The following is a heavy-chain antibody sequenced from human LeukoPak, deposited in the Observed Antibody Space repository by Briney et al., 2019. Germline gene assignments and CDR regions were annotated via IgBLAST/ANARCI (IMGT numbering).Heavy chain of an antibody. CDR3: AKDQTPYY. CDR1: GFTFSNYA. Sequence: PGGSLRLSCAASGFTFSNYALHWVRQAPGKGLEWVAVISYDGSNKFYADSVRGRFTISRDNAKNSLYLQMNSLRAEDTAVYYCAKDQTPYYWGQGTLVTVSS. CDR2: ISYDGSNK. J-gene: IGHJ4*02. V-gene: IGHV3-30*04.